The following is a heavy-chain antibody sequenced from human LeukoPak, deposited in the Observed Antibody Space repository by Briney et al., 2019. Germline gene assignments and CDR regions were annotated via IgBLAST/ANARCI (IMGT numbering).Heavy chain of an antibody. J-gene: IGHJ5*02. CDR3: ARRGIAARDNWFDP. CDR1: GYIFTSYW. V-gene: IGHV5-51*01. Sequence: GESLKISCKGSGYIFTSYWIGWVRQMPGEGLEWMGIIYPGDSDIRYSPSFQGQVSISADKSISTAYLQWSSLKASDTAMYYCARRGIAARDNWFDPWGQGTLVTVSS. D-gene: IGHD6-6*01. CDR2: IYPGDSDI.